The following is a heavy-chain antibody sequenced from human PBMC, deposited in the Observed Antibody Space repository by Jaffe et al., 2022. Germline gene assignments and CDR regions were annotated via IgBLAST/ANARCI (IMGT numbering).Heavy chain of an antibody. V-gene: IGHV5-51*03. CDR2: IYGSDSDT. CDR3: ARLSLGYSGYELGY. J-gene: IGHJ4*02. Sequence: EVQLVQSGAEVKKAGESLKISCKGSGYTFTRYWIGWVRQKPGKGLEWMGIIYGSDSDTRYSPSFQGQVTISADKSIGTAYLQWSSLKASDTAMYYCARLSLGYSGYELGYWGQGTLVTVSS. CDR1: GYTFTRYW. D-gene: IGHD5-12*01.